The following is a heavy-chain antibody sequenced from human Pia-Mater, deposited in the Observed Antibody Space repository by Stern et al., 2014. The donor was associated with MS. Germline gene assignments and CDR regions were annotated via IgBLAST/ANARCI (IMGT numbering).Heavy chain of an antibody. CDR3: ARDGRHTDNYGLDV. CDR1: GGTFNVYA. D-gene: IGHD3-9*01. CDR2: IIPIFGTA. V-gene: IGHV1-69*01. Sequence: QVQLVQSGAEVKKPGSSVTVSCKASGGTFNVYAINWLRQAPGQWLEWMAWIIPIFGTANYAQKFQGRVTITADESTRTSSMQLSSLRYDDTAVYYCARDGRHTDNYGLDVWGQGTTVTVSS. J-gene: IGHJ6*02.